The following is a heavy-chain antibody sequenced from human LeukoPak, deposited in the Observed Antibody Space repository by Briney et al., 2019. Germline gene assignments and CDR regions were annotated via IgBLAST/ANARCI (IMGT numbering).Heavy chain of an antibody. Sequence: SQTLSLTCTVSGGSISSGSYYWSWIRQPAGKGLEWIGRIYTSGSTNYNPSLKSRVTISVDTSKNQFSLKLSSVTAADTAVYYCARLEGFGEDDYYTDVWGKGTTVTVSS. D-gene: IGHD3-10*01. V-gene: IGHV4-61*02. J-gene: IGHJ6*03. CDR2: IYTSGST. CDR3: ARLEGFGEDDYYTDV. CDR1: GGSISSGSYY.